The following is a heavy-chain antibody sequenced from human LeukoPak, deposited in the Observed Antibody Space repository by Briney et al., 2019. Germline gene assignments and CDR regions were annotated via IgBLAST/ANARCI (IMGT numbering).Heavy chain of an antibody. J-gene: IGHJ4*02. V-gene: IGHV3-48*03. CDR3: AKRPTGNNPFDY. Sequence: PGGSLRLSCAASGFTFSSYEMNWVRQAPGKGLEWVSYISSSGSTIYYADSVKGRFTISRDNAKNSLYLQMNSLRAEDTAIYYCAKRPTGNNPFDYWGQGALVTVSS. CDR2: ISSSGSTI. CDR1: GFTFSSYE. D-gene: IGHD1/OR15-1a*01.